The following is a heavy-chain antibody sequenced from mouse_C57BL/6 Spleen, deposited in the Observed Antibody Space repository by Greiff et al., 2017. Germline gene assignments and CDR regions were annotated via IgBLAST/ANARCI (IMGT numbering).Heavy chain of an antibody. V-gene: IGHV5-9-1*02. CDR3: TRDLGDYDVAMDY. CDR2: ISSGGDYI. J-gene: IGHJ4*01. Sequence: EVKLMESGEGLVKPGGSLKLSCAASGFTFSSYAMSWVRQTPEKRLEWVAYISSGGDYIYYADTVKGRFTISRDNARNTLYLQMSSLKSEDTAMYYCTRDLGDYDVAMDYWGQGTSVTVSS. CDR1: GFTFSSYA. D-gene: IGHD2-4*01.